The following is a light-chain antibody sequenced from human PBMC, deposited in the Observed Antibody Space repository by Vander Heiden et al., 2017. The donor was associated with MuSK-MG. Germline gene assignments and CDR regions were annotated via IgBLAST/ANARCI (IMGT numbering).Light chain of an antibody. CDR2: DAS. V-gene: IGKV1-5*01. CDR1: QSISSW. J-gene: IGKJ4*01. Sequence: DIQMTQSTSTLSASVGDRVTITCRASQSISSWLAWYQQKPGKAPKLLIHDASSLERGVPSRFSGSGSGTEFTLTISSLQPDDFATYYCQQYNSHSPTVTFGGGTKVEIK. CDR3: QQYNSHSPTVT.